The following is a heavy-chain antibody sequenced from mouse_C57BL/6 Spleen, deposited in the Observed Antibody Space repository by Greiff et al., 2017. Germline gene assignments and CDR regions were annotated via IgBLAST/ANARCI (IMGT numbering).Heavy chain of an antibody. V-gene: IGHV5-4*01. D-gene: IGHD1-2*01. Sequence: EVQLVESGGGLVKPGGSLKLSCAASGFTFSSYAMSWVRQTPEKRLEWVATISDGGSYTYYPDNVKGRFTISRDNAKNNLYLQMSHLKSEDTAMYYCARAPGYYGREGLAYWGQGTLVTVSA. CDR2: ISDGGSYT. CDR1: GFTFSSYA. CDR3: ARAPGYYGREGLAY. J-gene: IGHJ3*01.